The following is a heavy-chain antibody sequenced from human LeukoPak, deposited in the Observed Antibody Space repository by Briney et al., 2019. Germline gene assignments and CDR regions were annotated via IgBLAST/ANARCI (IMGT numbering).Heavy chain of an antibody. J-gene: IGHJ5*02. CDR2: INHSGST. Sequence: PSETLSPTCAIYGGSFSGYYWSWIRQPPGKGLEWIGEINHSGSTNYNPSLKSRVTISVDTSKNQFSLKLSSVTAADTAVYYCARGQRAMVRGVKGWFDPWGQGTLVTVSS. V-gene: IGHV4-34*01. CDR3: ARGQRAMVRGVKGWFDP. D-gene: IGHD3-10*01. CDR1: GGSFSGYY.